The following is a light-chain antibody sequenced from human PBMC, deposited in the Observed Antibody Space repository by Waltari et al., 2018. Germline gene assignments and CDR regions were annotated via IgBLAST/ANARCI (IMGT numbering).Light chain of an antibody. CDR2: ARS. V-gene: IGKV1-27*01. CDR3: QNCGSAPEM. J-gene: IGKJ1*01. CDR1: KGIGNS. Sequence: DMQMTQSPSSLSASVGDRVTITCRASKGIGNSLAWYQQKPGRVPALLIYARSILQSGVPSRFSGRGFGTYFTLTISSLQPEDVATYYCQNCGSAPEMFGQGTKVQI.